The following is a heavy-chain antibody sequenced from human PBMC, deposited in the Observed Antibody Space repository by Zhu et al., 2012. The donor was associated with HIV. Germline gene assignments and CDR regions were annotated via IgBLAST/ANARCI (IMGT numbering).Heavy chain of an antibody. V-gene: IGHV4-30-2*01. CDR1: GGSISSGGYS. CDR2: IYQTGNT. J-gene: IGHJ3*01. Sequence: QVQLQESGSGLVKPSQTLSLTCAVSGGSISSGGYSWNWIRQPPGKGLEWIGYIYQTGNTHYNPSLKSRVTLSIDTSKNEFSLRLTSVTAADTAVYYCVRDPSDDYGNHPLGAFDLWGHGTMVTVSS. D-gene: IGHD4-17*01. CDR3: VRDPSDDYGNHPLGAFDL.